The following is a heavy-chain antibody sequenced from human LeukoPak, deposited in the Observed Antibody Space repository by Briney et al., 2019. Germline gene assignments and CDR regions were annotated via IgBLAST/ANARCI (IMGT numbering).Heavy chain of an antibody. CDR3: AKARRIQLWLDFDY. CDR2: ISYDGSNK. CDR1: GFTFSSYG. D-gene: IGHD5-18*01. J-gene: IGHJ4*02. Sequence: GGSLRLSCAASGFTFSSYGMHWVRQAPGKGLEWVAVISYDGSNKYYADSVKGRFTISRDNSKNTLYLQMNSLRAEDTAVYYCAKARRIQLWLDFDYWGQGTLVTVSS. V-gene: IGHV3-30*18.